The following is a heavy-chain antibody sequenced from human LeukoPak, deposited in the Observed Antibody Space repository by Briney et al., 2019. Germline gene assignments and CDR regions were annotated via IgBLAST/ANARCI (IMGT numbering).Heavy chain of an antibody. CDR1: GFTVELNY. CDR3: AKESGSWAFDY. V-gene: IGHV3-66*01. D-gene: IGHD6-13*01. CDR2: SYTCDNT. J-gene: IGHJ4*02. Sequence: GGSLRLSCAASGFTVELNYMSXXRPAPAEGLEWVSDSYTCDNTNYADYVKGRFTISSDTSKHMLPLQLTRLGAEDTTVYYCAKESGSWAFDYWGQGTLVTASS.